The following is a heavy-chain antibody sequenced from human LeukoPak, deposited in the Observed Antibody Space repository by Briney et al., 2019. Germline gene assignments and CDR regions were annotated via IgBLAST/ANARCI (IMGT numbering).Heavy chain of an antibody. CDR3: ARGDLLGAFDI. CDR1: GGSISSGSYY. Sequence: ASQTLSLTCTVSGGSISSGSYYWSWIRQPAGKGLEWIGRIYTSGSTNYNPPLKSRVTISVDTSKNQFSLKLSSVTAADTAVYYCARGDLLGAFDIWGQGTMVTVSS. V-gene: IGHV4-61*02. D-gene: IGHD2-21*02. CDR2: IYTSGST. J-gene: IGHJ3*02.